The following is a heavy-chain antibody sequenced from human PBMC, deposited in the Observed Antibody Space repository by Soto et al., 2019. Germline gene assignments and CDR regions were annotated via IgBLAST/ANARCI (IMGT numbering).Heavy chain of an antibody. V-gene: IGHV3-30*18. J-gene: IGHJ4*02. Sequence: QVQLVESGGGVVQPGRSLRLSCAASGFTFSHHGMHWVRQAPGKGLEWLTVVSSDGSITYDADSVRGRFAISRDNSKNTLYLHMNSLRTEDTAVYYCAKESDYYSNLKWSFDSWGQGILVTVSS. CDR3: AKESDYYSNLKWSFDS. CDR1: GFTFSHHG. CDR2: VSSDGSIT. D-gene: IGHD2-21*01.